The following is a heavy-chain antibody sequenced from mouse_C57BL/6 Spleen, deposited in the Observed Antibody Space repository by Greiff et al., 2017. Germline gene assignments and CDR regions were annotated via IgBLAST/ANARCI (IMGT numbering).Heavy chain of an antibody. CDR3: ARGLGDAMDY. V-gene: IGHV1-18*01. CDR2: INPNNGGT. D-gene: IGHD4-1*01. J-gene: IGHJ4*01. Sequence: EVKLQQSGPELVKPGASVKIPCKASGYTFTDYNMDWVKQSHGKSLEWIGDINPNNGGTIYNQKFKGKATLTVDKSSSTAYMELRSLTSEDTAVYYCARGLGDAMDYWGQGTSVTVSS. CDR1: GYTFTDYN.